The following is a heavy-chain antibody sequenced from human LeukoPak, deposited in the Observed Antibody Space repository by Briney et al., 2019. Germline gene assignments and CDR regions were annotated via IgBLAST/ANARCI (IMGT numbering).Heavy chain of an antibody. V-gene: IGHV3-74*01. CDR2: IDIDGTGT. Sequence: PGGSLRLSCATSGFTFSNYWMHWVRQAPGKGRVGVSRIDIDGTGTNYADSVKGRFTISRDSAKNTLSLQMNSLRAEDTAVYYCARDLAATIWFDRWGQRTLVTV. D-gene: IGHD6-25*01. CDR3: ARDLAATIWFDR. CDR1: GFTFSNYW. J-gene: IGHJ5*02.